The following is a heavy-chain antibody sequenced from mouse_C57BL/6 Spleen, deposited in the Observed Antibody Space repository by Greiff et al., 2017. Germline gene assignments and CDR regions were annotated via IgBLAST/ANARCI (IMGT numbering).Heavy chain of an antibody. Sequence: VQVVESGAELVKPGASVKISCKASGYTFTDYYINWVKQRPGSGSTYYNEKFKGKATLTADKSSSTAYMQLSSLTSEDSAVYFCARGGSPLAWFAYWGQGTLVTVSA. J-gene: IGHJ3*01. CDR2: SGST. CDR3: ARGGSPLAWFAY. V-gene: IGHV1-77*01. CDR1: GYTFTDYY. D-gene: IGHD1-1*02.